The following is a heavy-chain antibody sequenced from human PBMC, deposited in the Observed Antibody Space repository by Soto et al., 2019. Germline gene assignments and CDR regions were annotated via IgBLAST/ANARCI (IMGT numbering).Heavy chain of an antibody. CDR3: ARVICFSAICYTGSRPFFDY. CDR2: TYPAAFDA. D-gene: IGHD2-2*02. Sequence: GESPKIACKASVSKFSSYWIAWLRQVPGKGLEWMGVTYPAAFDARYSPSLQGQATISVDNSISTAYLQWSSLKASDTAMYYSARVICFSAICYTGSRPFFDYWGQGAMVTVSS. CDR1: VSKFSSYW. V-gene: IGHV5-51*01. J-gene: IGHJ4*02.